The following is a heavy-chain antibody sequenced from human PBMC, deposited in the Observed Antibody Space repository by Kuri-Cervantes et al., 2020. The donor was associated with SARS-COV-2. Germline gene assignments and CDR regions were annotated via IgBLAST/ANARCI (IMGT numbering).Heavy chain of an antibody. CDR3: ASLGSGKGATDY. CDR1: GFTFSSYS. D-gene: IGHD6-25*01. J-gene: IGHJ4*02. V-gene: IGHV3-21*01. CDR2: ISSSSSYI. Sequence: GGSLRLSCAASGFTFSSYSMNWVRQAPGKGLEWVSSISSSSSYIYYADSVKGRFTISRDHANSSLYLQMNYLGAGDTALYYCASLGSGKGATDYWGQGTLVTVSS.